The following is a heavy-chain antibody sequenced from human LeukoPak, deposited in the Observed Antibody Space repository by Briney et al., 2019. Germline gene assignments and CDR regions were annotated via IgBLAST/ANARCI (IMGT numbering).Heavy chain of an antibody. J-gene: IGHJ4*02. Sequence: GGSLRLSCAASGFTFSSYEMNWVRQAPGKGVEWVSYICSSGSTIYYAGSVKGRFTIARDNSKITLYLQVNGLRTENTAVYYCAKDRLLNCRGDCYIFDDWGQGTVVTVSS. CDR2: ICSSGSTI. V-gene: IGHV3-48*03. D-gene: IGHD2-21*02. CDR1: GFTFSSYE. CDR3: AKDRLLNCRGDCYIFDD.